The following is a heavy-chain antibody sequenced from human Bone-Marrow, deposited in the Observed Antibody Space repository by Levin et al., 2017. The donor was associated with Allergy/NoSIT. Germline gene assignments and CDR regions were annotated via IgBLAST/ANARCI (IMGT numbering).Heavy chain of an antibody. CDR3: ARTGYCSPSSCYALDY. D-gene: IGHD2-2*01. V-gene: IGHV3-72*01. J-gene: IGHJ4*02. CDR1: GFTFSDHF. Sequence: PGGSLRLSCAASGFTFSDHFMDWVRQAPGKGLEWVGRIRNKANSYTTEYAASVKGRFTVSRDDSKNSLYLQMNSLKTEDTAVYYCARTGYCSPSSCYALDYWGQGTLVTVSS. CDR2: IRNKANSYTT.